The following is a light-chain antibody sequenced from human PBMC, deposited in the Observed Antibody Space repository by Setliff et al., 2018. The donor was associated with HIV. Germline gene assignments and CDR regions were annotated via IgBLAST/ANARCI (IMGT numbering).Light chain of an antibody. Sequence: SVLTQPPSASGSPGQSVTISCTGNSTDVGGFTYVSWYQHHPGKAPKLIIYDVDRRPSGVPDRFSGSKSGNTASLTVSGLQADDEADYYCSSDAGSDTLVFGGGTKVTVL. CDR2: DVD. CDR3: SSDAGSDTLV. J-gene: IGLJ2*01. CDR1: STDVGGFTY. V-gene: IGLV2-8*01.